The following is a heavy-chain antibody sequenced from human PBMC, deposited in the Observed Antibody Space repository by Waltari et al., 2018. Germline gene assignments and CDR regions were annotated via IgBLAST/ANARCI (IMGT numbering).Heavy chain of an antibody. D-gene: IGHD2-2*01. CDR3: ARVSVVPAAPNWFDP. V-gene: IGHV4-38-2*01. Sequence: QVQLQESGPGLVKPSETLSLTCAVSGYSISSGYYWGWPRPPTGKGLEWIGSIYHSGSTYYNPSLKSRVTISVDTSKNQFSLKLSSVTAADTAVYYCARVSVVPAAPNWFDPWGQGTLVTVSS. CDR1: GYSISSGYY. CDR2: IYHSGST. J-gene: IGHJ5*02.